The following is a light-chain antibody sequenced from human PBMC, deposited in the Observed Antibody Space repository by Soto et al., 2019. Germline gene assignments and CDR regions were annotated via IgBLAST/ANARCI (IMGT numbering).Light chain of an antibody. CDR2: DAS. V-gene: IGKV1-5*01. CDR3: QQYTSYPLT. Sequence: DMHMSQSPSTLSASLGDRVTITFRASQSISSWLAWYQQKPGKAPQLLIYDASSLESGVPSRFSGSGSGTEFTLTISSLQPDDFATYYCQQYTSYPLTFGGGTKVDIK. J-gene: IGKJ4*01. CDR1: QSISSW.